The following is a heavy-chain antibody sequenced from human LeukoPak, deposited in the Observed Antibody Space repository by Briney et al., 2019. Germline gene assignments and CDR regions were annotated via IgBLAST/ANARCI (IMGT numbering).Heavy chain of an antibody. J-gene: IGHJ3*02. CDR3: VRDWFTDGASTLDI. CDR1: GYTFNGYA. V-gene: IGHV7-4-1*01. D-gene: IGHD3-16*01. Sequence: ASVKVSSKASGYTFNGYAINWMRQSPGQGFEWLGWIDPNTENPTYAQGFTGRFVFSLDTSLSTAYLEIYSLKAEDTPVYYCVRDWFTDGASTLDIWGQGTTVAVFS. CDR2: IDPNTENP.